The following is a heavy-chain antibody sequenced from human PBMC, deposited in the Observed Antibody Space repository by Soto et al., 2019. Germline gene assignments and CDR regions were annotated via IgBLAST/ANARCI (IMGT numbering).Heavy chain of an antibody. CDR2: IYHSGST. V-gene: IGHV4-4*02. D-gene: IGHD2-2*02. Sequence: SETLSLTCAVSGGSISSSNWWSWVRQPPGKGLEWIGEIYHSGSTNYNPSLKSRVTISVDKSKNQFSLKLSSVTAADTAVYYCARVPGGYCSSTSCYRSSICFDPWGQGTLVTVSS. J-gene: IGHJ5*02. CDR1: GGSISSSNW. CDR3: ARVPGGYCSSTSCYRSSICFDP.